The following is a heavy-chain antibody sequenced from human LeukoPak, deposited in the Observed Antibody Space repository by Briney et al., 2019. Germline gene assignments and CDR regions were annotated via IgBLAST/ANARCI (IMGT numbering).Heavy chain of an antibody. CDR1: GFTFTTFG. D-gene: IGHD1-1*01. J-gene: IGHJ4*02. CDR2: ISPDGNID. V-gene: IGHV3-30*03. Sequence: PGGSLRLSCAASGFTFTTFGIHWVRQAPGKGLEWVAAISPDGNIDYYSDSVKGRFSISRDDSKNMIYLQMNSLRGEDLAVYFCARINNFDDFWGEGTLVTVSS. CDR3: ARINNFDDF.